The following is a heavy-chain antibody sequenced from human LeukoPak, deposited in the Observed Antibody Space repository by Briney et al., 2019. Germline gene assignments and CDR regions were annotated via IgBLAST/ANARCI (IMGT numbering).Heavy chain of an antibody. D-gene: IGHD3-22*01. Sequence: GASVKVSCKASGYTFTSYAMNWVRQAPGQGLEWMGWINTNTGNPTYAQGFTGRFVFSLDTSVSTAYLQISSLKAEDTAVYYCARDHLYYYDSSGQNYYYYMDVWGKGTTVTVSS. V-gene: IGHV7-4-1*02. CDR3: ARDHLYYYDSSGQNYYYYMDV. CDR2: INTNTGNP. J-gene: IGHJ6*03. CDR1: GYTFTSYA.